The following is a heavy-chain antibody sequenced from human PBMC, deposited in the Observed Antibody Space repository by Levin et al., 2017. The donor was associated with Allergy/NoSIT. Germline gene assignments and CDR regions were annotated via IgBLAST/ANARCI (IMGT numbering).Heavy chain of an antibody. J-gene: IGHJ4*02. D-gene: IGHD3-3*01. V-gene: IGHV3-23*01. Sequence: PGGSLRLSCAASGFTFSSYAMSWVRQAPGKGLEWVSAISGSGGSTYYADSVKGRFTISRDNSKNTLYLQMNSLRAEDTAVYYCAKDQRFLDDFWSGYYTFDYWGQGTLVTVSS. CDR3: AKDQRFLDDFWSGYYTFDY. CDR1: GFTFSSYA. CDR2: ISGSGGST.